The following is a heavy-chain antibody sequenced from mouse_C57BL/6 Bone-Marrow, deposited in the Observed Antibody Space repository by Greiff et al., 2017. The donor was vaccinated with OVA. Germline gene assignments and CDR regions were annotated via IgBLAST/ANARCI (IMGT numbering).Heavy chain of an antibody. Sequence: DVKLVESGGGLVKPGGSLKLSCAASGFTFSDYGMHWVRQAPEKGLEWVAYISSGSSTIYYADTVKGRFTISRDNAKNTLFLQMTSLRSEDTAMYYCARKTYYSNYGFAYWGQGTLVTVSA. CDR2: ISSGSSTI. J-gene: IGHJ3*01. CDR3: ARKTYYSNYGFAY. CDR1: GFTFSDYG. V-gene: IGHV5-17*01. D-gene: IGHD2-5*01.